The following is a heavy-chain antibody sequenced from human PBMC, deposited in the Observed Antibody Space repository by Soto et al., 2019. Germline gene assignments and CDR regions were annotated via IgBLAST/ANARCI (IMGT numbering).Heavy chain of an antibody. CDR2: ISGSGGTT. V-gene: IGHV3-23*01. J-gene: IGHJ4*02. CDR3: AKVERYYYDSSGYYSSPLF. CDR1: GFTLSSFA. D-gene: IGHD3-22*01. Sequence: ESVGGLVQPGGSLRLSCAASGFTLSSFAMSWARQAPVKCLEWVAAISGSGGTTYYADSVKGRFTTSRDTSKNTLYLQMNSLRAEDTAVYYCAKVERYYYDSSGYYSSPLFWGQGTLVTVSS.